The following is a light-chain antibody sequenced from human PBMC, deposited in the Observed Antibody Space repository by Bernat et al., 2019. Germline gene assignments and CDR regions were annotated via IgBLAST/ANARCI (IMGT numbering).Light chain of an antibody. CDR1: QNIDTW. Sequence: DIRMTQSPSTLSASVGDRVTITCRASQNIDTWLAWYQQKPGKAPKLLIHKASTLQNGVPPRFSGSGSGTEFTLTISSLQPDDFATYHCQQYSSYWTFGQGTKVEIK. CDR3: QQYSSYWT. CDR2: KAS. V-gene: IGKV1-5*03. J-gene: IGKJ1*01.